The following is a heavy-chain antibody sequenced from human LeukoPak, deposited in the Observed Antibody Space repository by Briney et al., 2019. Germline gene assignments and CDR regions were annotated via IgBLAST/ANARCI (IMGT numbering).Heavy chain of an antibody. J-gene: IGHJ4*02. CDR2: ITAYNGNT. CDR3: ARVCNWEAHNTRGDPVDY. V-gene: IGHV1-18*01. CDR1: GYIFNNYG. Sequence: ASVKVSCKASGYIFNNYGITWVRQAPGQGLEWMGWITAYNGNTNYAQMLQGRVTMTTDTSTGTAYMELRSLRSDDTAVYYCARVCNWEAHNTRGDPVDYWGQGTLVTVSS. D-gene: IGHD1-26*01.